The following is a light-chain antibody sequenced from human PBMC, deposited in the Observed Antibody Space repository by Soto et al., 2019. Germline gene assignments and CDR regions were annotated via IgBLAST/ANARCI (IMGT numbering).Light chain of an antibody. CDR3: QTWGADVPYV. J-gene: IGLJ1*01. CDR2: VNSDGSH. CDR1: SGHRSYA. Sequence: QSVLTQSPSASASMGASVKLTCTLSSGHRSYAIAWHQQQPEKGPRFLMRVNSDGSHTKGYGIPDRFSGSSSGAERYLTISSLQSEDEADYYCQTWGADVPYVFGTGTKLTVL. V-gene: IGLV4-69*01.